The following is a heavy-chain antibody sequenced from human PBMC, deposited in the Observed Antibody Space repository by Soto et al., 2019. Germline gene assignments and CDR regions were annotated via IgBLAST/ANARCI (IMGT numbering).Heavy chain of an antibody. Sequence: PSETLSLTCNVSGDSITSGGFYWSWIRQHPGKGLEWIGYIYNSERTNYNPSLQSRVTISIDMSNKQLSLKLSSATAADTAVYYCASGYNWHAFDFWGQGTLVTVSS. CDR3: ASGYNWHAFDF. V-gene: IGHV4-31*03. J-gene: IGHJ4*02. D-gene: IGHD5-18*01. CDR2: IYNSERT. CDR1: GDSITSGGFY.